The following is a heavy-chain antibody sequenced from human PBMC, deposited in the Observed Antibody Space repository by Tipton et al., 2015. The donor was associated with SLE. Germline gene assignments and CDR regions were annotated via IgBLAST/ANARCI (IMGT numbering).Heavy chain of an antibody. Sequence: TLSLTCFVSGDYITSDIYYWGWTRHPPGKGLEWIGSVYDSGTTYYNPSLKSRVTMSVDTSKTQSSLKLNSLTAADTAVYYCARVVAVAGIHYYSVDIWGQRTSVNFS. D-gene: IGHD6-19*01. CDR1: GDYITSDIYY. V-gene: IGHV4-39*07. J-gene: IGHJ6*02. CDR3: ARVVAVAGIHYYSVDI. CDR2: VYDSGTT.